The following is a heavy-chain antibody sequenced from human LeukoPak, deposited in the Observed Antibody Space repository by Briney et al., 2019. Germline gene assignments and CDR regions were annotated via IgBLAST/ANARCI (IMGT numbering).Heavy chain of an antibody. V-gene: IGHV3-30-3*01. CDR1: GFTFSSYA. J-gene: IGHJ6*02. Sequence: GGSLTLSCAASGFTFSSYAMHWVRQAPGKGLEWVAVISYDGSNKYYADSVKGRFTISRDNSKNTLYLQMNSLRAEDTAVYYCARDRQQQLSTRSNYYYYGMDVWGQGTTVTVSS. CDR3: ARDRQQQLSTRSNYYYYGMDV. D-gene: IGHD6-13*01. CDR2: ISYDGSNK.